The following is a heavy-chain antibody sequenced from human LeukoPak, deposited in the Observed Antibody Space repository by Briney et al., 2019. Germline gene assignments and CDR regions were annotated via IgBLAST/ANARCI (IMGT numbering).Heavy chain of an antibody. J-gene: IGHJ4*02. V-gene: IGHV4-34*01. CDR2: INHSGST. D-gene: IGHD3-3*01. CDR1: GGSFSGYY. Sequence: SETLSLTCAVYGGSFSGYYWSWMRQPPGKGLEWIGEINHSGSTNYNPPLKIRVTISVDTSKNQFSLKLSSVTAADTAVYYCARGCTIFGGLDYWGQGTLVTVSS. CDR3: ARGCTIFGGLDY.